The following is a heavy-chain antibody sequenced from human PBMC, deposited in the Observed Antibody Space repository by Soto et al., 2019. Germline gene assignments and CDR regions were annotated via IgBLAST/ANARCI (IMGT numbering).Heavy chain of an antibody. J-gene: IGHJ5*02. V-gene: IGHV3-11*01. CDR3: VRIGYAYGNDP. CDR2: ISSSGATI. Sequence: QVQLVESGGGLVKSGGSLRLSCAASGFTFSDYYMSWIRQAPGKGLEWISYISSSGATIYYADSVKGRFTTSRDNANNSLFLVMNSLRAEDTAVYYCVRIGYAYGNDPWGQGTLVAVSS. CDR1: GFTFSDYY. D-gene: IGHD3-10*01.